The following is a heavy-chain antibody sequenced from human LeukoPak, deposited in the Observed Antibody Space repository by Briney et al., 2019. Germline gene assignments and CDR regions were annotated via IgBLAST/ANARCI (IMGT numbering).Heavy chain of an antibody. CDR3: ARAKESGYSGYEFDY. V-gene: IGHV4-39*01. Sequence: SETLSLTCTVSGGSISSSSYYWGWIRQPPGKGLEWIGSIYYSGSTYYNPSLKSRVTISVDTSKNQLSLKLSSVTAADTAVYYCARAKESGYSGYEFDYWGQGTLVTVSS. J-gene: IGHJ4*02. CDR1: GGSISSSSYY. CDR2: IYYSGST. D-gene: IGHD5-12*01.